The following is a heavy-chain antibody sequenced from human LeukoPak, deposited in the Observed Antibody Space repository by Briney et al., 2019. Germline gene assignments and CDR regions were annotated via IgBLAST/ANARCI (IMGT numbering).Heavy chain of an antibody. J-gene: IGHJ4*02. D-gene: IGHD3-22*01. CDR2: IYYSGST. CDR3: ARVGESSGSPMVIDY. V-gene: IGHV4-59*01. CDR1: GDSISSYY. Sequence: PSETLSLTCTVSGDSISSYYWSWIRQPPGKGLEWIGYIYYSGSTNYNAALKSRVAISVDTSKKQLSLKLSSVTAAATAVYYCARVGESSGSPMVIDYWGEGTLVTVSS.